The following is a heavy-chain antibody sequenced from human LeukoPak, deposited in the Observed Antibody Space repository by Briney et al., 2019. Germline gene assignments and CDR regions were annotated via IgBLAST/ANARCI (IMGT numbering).Heavy chain of an antibody. D-gene: IGHD3-10*01. CDR3: ATVGDYFDY. V-gene: IGHV4-59*08. Sequence: NPGGSLRLSCAASGFTFSSYAMSWVRQAPGKGLEWIGYIYYSGSTNYNPSLKSRVTVSVDTSKNQFSLKLSSVTAADTAVYYCATVGDYFDYWGQGTLVTVSS. CDR2: IYYSGST. J-gene: IGHJ4*02. CDR1: GFTFSSYA.